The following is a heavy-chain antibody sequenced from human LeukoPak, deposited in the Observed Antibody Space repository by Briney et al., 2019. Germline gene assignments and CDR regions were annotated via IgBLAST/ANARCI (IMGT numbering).Heavy chain of an antibody. CDR1: GFTFSDYY. Sequence: NPGGSLRLSCAASGFTFSDYYMNWIPQAPGKGLEWVSYISTSGTYTDYADSVKGRFTISRDRSKNTLSLQMNNLRAEDTAVYYCAKANSYDSYYFDYWGQGALVIVSS. V-gene: IGHV3-11*06. CDR3: AKANSYDSYYFDY. CDR2: ISTSGTYT. D-gene: IGHD3-16*01. J-gene: IGHJ4*02.